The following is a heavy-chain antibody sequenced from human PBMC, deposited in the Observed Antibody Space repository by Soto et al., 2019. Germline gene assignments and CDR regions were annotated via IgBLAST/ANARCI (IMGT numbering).Heavy chain of an antibody. D-gene: IGHD6-19*01. CDR2: IYYSGST. J-gene: IGHJ6*02. Sequence: SETLSLTCTVSGGSISSYYWSWIRQPPGKGLEWIGYIYYSGSTNYNPSLKSRVTISVDTSKNQFSLKLSSVTAADTAVYYCARDIAVAGTFSYYYGMDVWGQGTTVTAP. CDR3: ARDIAVAGTFSYYYGMDV. CDR1: GGSISSYY. V-gene: IGHV4-59*01.